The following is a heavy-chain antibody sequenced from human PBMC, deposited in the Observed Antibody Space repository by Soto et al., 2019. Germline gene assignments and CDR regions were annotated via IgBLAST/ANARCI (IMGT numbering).Heavy chain of an antibody. J-gene: IGHJ6*02. CDR2: IVVGSGNT. V-gene: IGHV1-58*01. CDR3: AAASAVTTRSGVYYYYGMDV. D-gene: IGHD4-17*01. Sequence: ASVKVSCKASGFTFTSSAVQWVRQARGQRLEWIGWIVVGSGNTNYAQKFQERVTITRDMSTSTAYMELSSLRSEDTAVYYCAAASAVTTRSGVYYYYGMDVWGQGTTVTVSS. CDR1: GFTFTSSA.